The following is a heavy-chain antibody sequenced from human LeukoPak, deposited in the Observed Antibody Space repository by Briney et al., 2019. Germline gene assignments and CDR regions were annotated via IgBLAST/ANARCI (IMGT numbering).Heavy chain of an antibody. J-gene: IGHJ4*02. CDR2: ISYDGSNK. V-gene: IGHV3-30-3*01. CDR3: ARDGQPIRP. CDR1: GFTFSSYA. D-gene: IGHD5-24*01. Sequence: GGSLRLSCAASGFTFSSYAMHWVRQAPGKGLEWVAVISYDGSNKYYADSVKGRFTISRDNAKNSLYLQMNSLRAEDTAVYYCARDGQPIRPWGQGTLVTVSS.